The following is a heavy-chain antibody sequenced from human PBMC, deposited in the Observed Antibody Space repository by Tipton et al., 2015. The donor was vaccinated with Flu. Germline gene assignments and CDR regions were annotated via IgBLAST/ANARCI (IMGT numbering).Heavy chain of an antibody. Sequence: TLSLTCAVSGYSISSGYYWGWIRQPPGKGLEWIGSIYHSGSTYYNPSLKSRVTISVDTSKNQFSLKLSSVTAADTAVYYCARSVWGTPYFDYWGQGTLVTVSS. CDR2: IYHSGST. CDR1: GYSISSGYY. V-gene: IGHV4-38-2*01. J-gene: IGHJ4*02. CDR3: ARSVWGTPYFDY. D-gene: IGHD3-16*01.